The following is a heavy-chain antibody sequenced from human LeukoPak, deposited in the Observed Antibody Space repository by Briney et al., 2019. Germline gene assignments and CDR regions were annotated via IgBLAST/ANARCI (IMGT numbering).Heavy chain of an antibody. V-gene: IGHV3-21*01. CDR2: ISSSSSYI. CDR3: ARGIAVAGTDY. CDR1: GFTFSSYS. Sequence: GGSLRLSCAASGFTFSSYSMNWVRQAPGKGLEWVSSISSSSSYIYYADSVKGRFTISRDNAKNSLYLQMNSLRAEDTAVYHCARGIAVAGTDYWGQGTLVTVSS. D-gene: IGHD6-19*01. J-gene: IGHJ4*02.